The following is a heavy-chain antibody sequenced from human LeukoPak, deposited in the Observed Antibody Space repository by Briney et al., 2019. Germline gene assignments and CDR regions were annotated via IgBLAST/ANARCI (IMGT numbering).Heavy chain of an antibody. D-gene: IGHD5-12*01. CDR1: GFTFSSYE. J-gene: IGHJ4*02. CDR2: ISSSGSTI. CDR3: ARGYSGYEFDY. Sequence: GGSLRLSCAASGFTFSSYEMNWVCQAPGKGLEWVSYISSSGSTIYYADSVKGRFTISRDNAKNSLYLQMNSLRAEDTAVYYCARGYSGYEFDYWGQGTLVTVSS. V-gene: IGHV3-48*03.